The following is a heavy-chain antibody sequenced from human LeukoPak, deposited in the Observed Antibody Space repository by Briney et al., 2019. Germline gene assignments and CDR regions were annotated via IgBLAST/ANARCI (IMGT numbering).Heavy chain of an antibody. D-gene: IGHD4-11*01. V-gene: IGHV4-59*01. CDR3: ARVPCSNYFAYGMDV. J-gene: IGHJ6*02. CDR2: IYYSGST. CDR1: GGSISSYY. Sequence: SETLSLTCTVSGGSISSYYWSWIRQPPGKGLEWIGYIYYSGSTNYNPSLKSRVTISVDTSKNQFSLKLSSVTAADTAVYYCARVPCSNYFAYGMDVWGQGTTVTVSS.